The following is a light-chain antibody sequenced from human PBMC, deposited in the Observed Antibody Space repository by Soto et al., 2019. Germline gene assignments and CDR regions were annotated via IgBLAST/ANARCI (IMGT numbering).Light chain of an antibody. CDR2: KAS. J-gene: IGKJ5*01. CDR3: QQYNSYWIT. V-gene: IGKV1-5*03. CDR1: QSINNR. Sequence: IQMTQSPSTLSASIGDRVTITRRASQSINNRLAWYQQKPGKAPKLLIYKASSLESGVPSRFSGSGSGTEFTLTISSLQPDDFATYYCQQYNSYWITFGQGTRLEIK.